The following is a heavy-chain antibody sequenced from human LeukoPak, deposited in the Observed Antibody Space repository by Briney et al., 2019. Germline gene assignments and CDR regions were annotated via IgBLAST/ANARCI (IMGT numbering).Heavy chain of an antibody. CDR1: GFTFKDYG. V-gene: IGHV3-9*01. Sequence: GRSLRLSCAATGFTFKDYGMHWVRQPPGKGLEWVSSINWNGGGTDYADFVKGRFTISRDNAKNSLYLQLSSLRPEDTALYYCAKHMRATNTYSFFGLDVWGQGTTVTVSS. CDR2: INWNGGGT. CDR3: AKHMRATNTYSFFGLDV. D-gene: IGHD1-26*01. J-gene: IGHJ6*02.